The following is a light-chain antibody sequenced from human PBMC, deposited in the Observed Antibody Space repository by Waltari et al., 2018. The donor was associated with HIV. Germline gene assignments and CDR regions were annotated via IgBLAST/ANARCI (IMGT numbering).Light chain of an antibody. CDR1: QSLLHTNGYNY. CDR2: FGF. Sequence: DIVMTQSPLSLPVTPGEPASISCRSSQSLLHTNGYNYLDWYLQKPGQVPKLLIYFGFNPALGVPDRFSGSGSGTDFTLKISRVEAEDIGVYYCMQGLQTPGVTFGQGTRLDIK. CDR3: MQGLQTPGVT. J-gene: IGKJ5*01. V-gene: IGKV2-28*01.